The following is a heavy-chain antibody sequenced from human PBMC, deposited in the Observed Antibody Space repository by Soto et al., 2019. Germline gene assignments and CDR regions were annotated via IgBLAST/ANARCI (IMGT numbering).Heavy chain of an antibody. J-gene: IGHJ4*02. V-gene: IGHV1-69*13. CDR3: AVGKGGGTFDY. CDR2: IIPIFGTA. CDR1: GGTFSSYA. D-gene: IGHD2-15*01. Sequence: GASVKVSCKASGGTFSSYAISWVRQAPGQGLEWMGGIIPIFGTANYAQKFQGRVTITADESTSTAYMELSSLRSEDTAVYYCAVGKGGGTFDYWGQGTLVTVSS.